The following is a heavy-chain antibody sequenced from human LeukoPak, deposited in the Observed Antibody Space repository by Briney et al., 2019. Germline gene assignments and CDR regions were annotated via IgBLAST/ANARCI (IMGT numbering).Heavy chain of an antibody. Sequence: SETLSLTCAVYGGPFSGYYWSWIRQPPGKGLEWIGEINHSGSTNYNPSLKSRVTISVDTSKNQFSLKLSSVTAADTAVYYCAREGVGPYYHSPGAFDIWGQGTMVTVSS. CDR3: AREGVGPYYHSPGAFDI. D-gene: IGHD3-3*01. CDR1: GGPFSGYY. CDR2: INHSGST. J-gene: IGHJ3*02. V-gene: IGHV4-34*01.